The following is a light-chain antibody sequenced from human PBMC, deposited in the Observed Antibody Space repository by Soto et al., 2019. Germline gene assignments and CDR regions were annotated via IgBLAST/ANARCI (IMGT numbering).Light chain of an antibody. J-gene: IGKJ4*01. V-gene: IGKV3-15*01. CDR2: GAS. CDR1: QDIRSS. Sequence: EIVLTQSPGTLYLSPGERVTLSCRASQDIRSSLAWYQQKPGQAPRLLIYGASIRATGVPATFSGSGSGTEFTLSISSLQSEHLGVYYCQQDSSWPLTFGGGTKVEIK. CDR3: QQDSSWPLT.